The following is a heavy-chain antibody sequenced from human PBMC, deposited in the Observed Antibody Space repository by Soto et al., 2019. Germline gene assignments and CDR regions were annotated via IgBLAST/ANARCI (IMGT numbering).Heavy chain of an antibody. V-gene: IGHV3-53*01. J-gene: IGHJ4*02. CDR2: IYGGGGT. CDR3: ASRSRGELYSFDY. Sequence: EVQLLESGGGLIQPGGSLRLSCAASGFTVSGSYMSWVRQAPGKGLEWVAIIYGGGGTYYADSVKGRFTISRDNSKNTLYLQMNNLRAEDTAVYYCASRSRGELYSFDYWGQGTLVTVSS. D-gene: IGHD3-10*01. CDR1: GFTVSGSY.